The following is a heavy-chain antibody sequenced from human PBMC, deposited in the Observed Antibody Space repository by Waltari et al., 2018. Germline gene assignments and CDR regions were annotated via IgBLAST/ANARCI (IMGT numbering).Heavy chain of an antibody. J-gene: IGHJ6*02. D-gene: IGHD6-6*01. Sequence: QLVQSGAEVKKPGSSVIVSCKASGGTFNSFALSWVRQAPGQGLEWMGGNIPRFNTPTYARKLQGRRTVTADESTSTAYMELNSLRSEDSALYYCATRIPSDHSGSFYYYGMDVWGQGTTVTVSS. CDR2: NIPRFNTP. V-gene: IGHV1-69*13. CDR3: ATRIPSDHSGSFYYYGMDV. CDR1: GGTFNSFA.